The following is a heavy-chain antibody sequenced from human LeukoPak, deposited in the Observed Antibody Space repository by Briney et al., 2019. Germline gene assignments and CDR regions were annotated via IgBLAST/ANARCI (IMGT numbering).Heavy chain of an antibody. V-gene: IGHV4-59*01. D-gene: IGHD6-6*01. CDR1: GGSISSYY. J-gene: IGHJ4*02. Sequence: SETLSLTCTVSGGSISSYYWSWIRQPPGKGLEWIGYFYYSGSTNYNPSLMGRVTILVDTSKNQFSLRLTSVTAADTAVYYCARQISSASVAFDYWGQGALVTVSS. CDR3: ARQISSASVAFDY. CDR2: FYYSGST.